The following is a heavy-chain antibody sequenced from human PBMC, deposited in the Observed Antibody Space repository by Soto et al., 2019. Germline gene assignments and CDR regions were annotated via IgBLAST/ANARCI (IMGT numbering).Heavy chain of an antibody. D-gene: IGHD3-9*01. CDR1: GGSISSSSYY. Sequence: PSETLSLTCTVSGGSISSSSYYWGWIRQPPGKGLEWIGSVYYSGSTYYNPSLKSRVTISVDTSKNQFSLKLSSVTAADTAVYYCASDILTGYYEAVAQHHEGPDYWGQGTLVTVSS. CDR3: ASDILTGYYEAVAQHHEGPDY. CDR2: VYYSGST. V-gene: IGHV4-39*01. J-gene: IGHJ4*02.